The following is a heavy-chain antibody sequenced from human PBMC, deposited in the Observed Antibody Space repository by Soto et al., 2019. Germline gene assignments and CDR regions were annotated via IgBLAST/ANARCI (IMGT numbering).Heavy chain of an antibody. V-gene: IGHV3-48*03. D-gene: IGHD6-19*01. J-gene: IGHJ4*02. CDR3: ARDVAEAGHDY. CDR1: GFTFSSYE. Sequence: LRLSCAASGFTFSSYEMNWVRQARGKGLEWVSYISSSGSTIYYADSVKGRFTISRDNAKNSLYLQMNSLRAEDTAVYYCARDVAEAGHDYWGQGTLVTVSS. CDR2: ISSSGSTI.